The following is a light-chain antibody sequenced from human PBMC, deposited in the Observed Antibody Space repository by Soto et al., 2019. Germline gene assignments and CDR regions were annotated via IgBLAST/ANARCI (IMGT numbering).Light chain of an antibody. V-gene: IGKV3-20*01. Sequence: EIVMTQSPATLSVSPGERATLSCRASQSVSSNLAWYQQTPGQAPRLRIYGASNRATGIPDRLSGSGSGTDFTLTISRMEPEDSAVYYCQQYGSSGTFGQGTKVDIK. CDR2: GAS. J-gene: IGKJ1*01. CDR3: QQYGSSGT. CDR1: QSVSSN.